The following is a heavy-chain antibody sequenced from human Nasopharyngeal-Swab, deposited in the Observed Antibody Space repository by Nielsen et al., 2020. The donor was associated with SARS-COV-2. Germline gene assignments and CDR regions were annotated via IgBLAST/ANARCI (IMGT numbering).Heavy chain of an antibody. V-gene: IGHV1-18*01. CDR3: ARAPHYDYVWGSYRQSFNFDY. CDR1: GYTFSSYG. J-gene: IGHJ4*02. CDR2: ISAYNGNT. D-gene: IGHD3-16*02. Sequence: ASVKVSCKASGYTFSSYGISWVRQAPGQGLEWMGWISAYNGNTNYAQKFQGRVTMTTDTSTSTAYMELRSLRSDDTAVYHCARAPHYDYVWGSYRQSFNFDYWGQGTLVTVSS.